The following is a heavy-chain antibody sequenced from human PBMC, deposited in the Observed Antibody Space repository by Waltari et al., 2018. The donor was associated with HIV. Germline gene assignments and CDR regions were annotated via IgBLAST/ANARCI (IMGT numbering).Heavy chain of an antibody. CDR3: AKDQDSYRSIWFFDS. D-gene: IGHD6-13*01. Sequence: QVRLVVSGVAMVQPGWSLRFSCVAAGCSFRDCGVHWVRQATGLGLEWVAEIWYDGSNKVYEDSVKGRFTISRDNSKNTLYLEMNNLRVEDTAMYYCAKDQDSYRSIWFFDSWGQGIPVTVSS. CDR1: GCSFRDCG. V-gene: IGHV3-30*18. CDR2: IWYDGSNK. J-gene: IGHJ4*02.